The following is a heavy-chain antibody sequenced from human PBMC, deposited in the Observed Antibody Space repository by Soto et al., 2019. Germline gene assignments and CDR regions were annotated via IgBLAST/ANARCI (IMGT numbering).Heavy chain of an antibody. CDR2: INGGNGNT. Sequence: QVQLVQSGAEVKKPGASVKVSCKASGYTFTNYAMHWVRKAPGQRLEWMGWINGGNGNTKYSQKFQGRVTITRDTSASTAYMELSSLRFEDTAVYYCARGGSLYWYFDLWGRGTLVTVSS. V-gene: IGHV1-3*01. CDR3: ARGGSLYWYFDL. J-gene: IGHJ2*01. D-gene: IGHD1-26*01. CDR1: GYTFTNYA.